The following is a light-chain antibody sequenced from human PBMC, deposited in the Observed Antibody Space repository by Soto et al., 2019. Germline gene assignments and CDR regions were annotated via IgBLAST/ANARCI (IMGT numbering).Light chain of an antibody. J-gene: IGKJ4*01. CDR3: QQYGSSPLT. V-gene: IGKV3-20*01. CDR2: GAS. Sequence: EIVLTQSPGPLSLSPGERATLSCRASQSVSSSYLAWYQQKPGQAPRLLIYGASSRATGIPDRFSGSGSGTDFTLTIRRLEPEDFAVYYCQQYGSSPLTFGGGTKVEIK. CDR1: QSVSSSY.